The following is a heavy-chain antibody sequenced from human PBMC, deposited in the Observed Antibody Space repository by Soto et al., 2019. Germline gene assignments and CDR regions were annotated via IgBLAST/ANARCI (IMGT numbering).Heavy chain of an antibody. CDR3: ARDKITGLFDY. V-gene: IGHV4-34*01. D-gene: IGHD2-8*02. CDR1: GGSFSGYY. Sequence: PSETLSLTCAVYGGSFSGYYWTWIRQPPGTGLEWIGEINHSGSTNYNPSLKSRATISVDTSKNQFSLKLTSVTAADTAVYYCARDKITGLFDYWGQGSLVTGSS. CDR2: INHSGST. J-gene: IGHJ4*02.